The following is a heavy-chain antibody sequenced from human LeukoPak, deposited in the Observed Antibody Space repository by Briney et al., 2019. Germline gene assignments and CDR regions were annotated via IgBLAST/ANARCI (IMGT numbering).Heavy chain of an antibody. Sequence: GGSLRLSCAASGFSFSNAWMSWVRQAPGKGLEWVGRVKSKTDDETTDYAAPVKGRFTISRDDSKNMLYLQMNSLKTEDTAVYYSTTDSRFKGGSCSPFGFWGQGTLVTVSS. CDR2: VKSKTDDETT. D-gene: IGHD2-2*01. CDR1: GFSFSNAW. J-gene: IGHJ4*02. V-gene: IGHV3-15*01. CDR3: TTDSRFKGGSCSPFGF.